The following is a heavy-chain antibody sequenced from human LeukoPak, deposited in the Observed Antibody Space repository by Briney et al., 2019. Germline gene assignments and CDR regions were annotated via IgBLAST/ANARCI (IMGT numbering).Heavy chain of an antibody. CDR3: AKGMSFQRFDP. V-gene: IGHV3-23*01. CDR1: GFTFSSYA. Sequence: GGSLRLSCAASGFTFSSYAMSRVRQAPGKGLEWVSGISGSGGSTYYADSVKGRFTISRDNSMNTLYLQMNSLRAEDTAVYYCAKGMSFQRFDPWGQGTLVTVSS. D-gene: IGHD1-26*01. J-gene: IGHJ5*02. CDR2: ISGSGGST.